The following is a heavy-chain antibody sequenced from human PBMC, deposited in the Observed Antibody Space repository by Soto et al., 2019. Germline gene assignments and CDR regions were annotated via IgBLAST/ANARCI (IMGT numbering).Heavy chain of an antibody. Sequence: ASVKVSCKASGYTFTSYYMHWVRQAPGQGLEWMGIINPSGGSTSYAQKFQGRVTMTRDTSTSTVYMELSSLRSEDTAVYYCARDPFVSRGKRSHNDAKYYYYYMDVWGKGTTVTVSS. J-gene: IGHJ6*03. CDR1: GYTFTSYY. CDR2: INPSGGST. D-gene: IGHD1-1*01. CDR3: ARDPFVSRGKRSHNDAKYYYYYMDV. V-gene: IGHV1-46*03.